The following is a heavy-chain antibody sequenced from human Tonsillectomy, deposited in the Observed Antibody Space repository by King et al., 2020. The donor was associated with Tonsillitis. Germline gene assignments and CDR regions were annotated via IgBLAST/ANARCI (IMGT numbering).Heavy chain of an antibody. D-gene: IGHD3-22*01. CDR3: ARDLYYYDSSGNLGENYYYYGMDV. J-gene: IGHJ6*02. V-gene: IGHV3-48*01. CDR2: ITSSSSTI. CDR1: GFSFSSYS. Sequence: VQLVESGGGLVQPGGSLRLSCAASGFSFSSYSMNWVRQAPGKGLEWVSYITSSSSTIYDADSVKGRFTISRDNAKNSLYLQMNSLRAEDTAVYYCARDLYYYDSSGNLGENYYYYGMDVWGQGTTVTVSS.